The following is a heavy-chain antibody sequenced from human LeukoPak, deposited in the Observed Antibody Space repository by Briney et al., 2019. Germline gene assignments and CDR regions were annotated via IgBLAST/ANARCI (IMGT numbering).Heavy chain of an antibody. CDR2: IYYSGST. CDR3: ARAPYSGSYPDY. V-gene: IGHV4-59*01. Sequence: SETLSLTCTVSGGSISSYYWSWIRQPPGKGLEWIGYIYYSGSTKYNPSLQSRVTISVDMSKNQFSLKLSSVTAADTAVYYCARAPYSGSYPDYWGQGTLVTVSS. CDR1: GGSISSYY. J-gene: IGHJ4*02. D-gene: IGHD1-26*01.